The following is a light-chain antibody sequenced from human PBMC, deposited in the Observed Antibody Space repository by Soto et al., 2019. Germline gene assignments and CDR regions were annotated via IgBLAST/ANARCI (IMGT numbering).Light chain of an antibody. V-gene: IGLV2-8*01. CDR2: DVN. Sequence: QSALTQPPSASGSPGQSVAISCTGTASDIGGYTFVSWYQQHPGKAPKLLIYDVNKRPSGVPDRFSGSKSGNTASLTVSGLQAEDVADYYCSAHGGTNPYVFGTGTNLTVL. CDR1: ASDIGGYTF. J-gene: IGLJ1*01. CDR3: SAHGGTNPYV.